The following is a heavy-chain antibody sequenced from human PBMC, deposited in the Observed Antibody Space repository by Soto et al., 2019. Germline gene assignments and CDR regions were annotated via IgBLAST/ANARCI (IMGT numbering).Heavy chain of an antibody. CDR3: ARGVEASYDGWEV. J-gene: IGHJ6*02. D-gene: IGHD1-1*01. Sequence: QLQLQESGSGLLKPSQTLALTCGVSDDSISSGAYCWSWIRQPPGKGLEWIGHIYHSGTTYDNPSLKSRVTMSMDRSKNQLSLKLRSLTAADTAVYYCARGVEASYDGWEVWGRGTTATVSS. CDR2: IYHSGTT. V-gene: IGHV4-30-2*01. CDR1: DDSISSGAYC.